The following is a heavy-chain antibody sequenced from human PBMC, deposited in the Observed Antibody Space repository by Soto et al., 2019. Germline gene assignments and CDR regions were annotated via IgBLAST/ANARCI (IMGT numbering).Heavy chain of an antibody. CDR3: AKGDRVSIAAAGTDYYYGMDV. D-gene: IGHD6-13*01. Sequence: PGGSLRLSCAASGFTFRTYGMHWVRQAPGKGLEWVAVISYYGSDEYYADSVKGRFTISRDNAKNSLYLQMNSLRAEDTALYYCAKGDRVSIAAAGTDYYYGMDVWGQGTTVTVSS. CDR2: ISYYGSDE. J-gene: IGHJ6*02. V-gene: IGHV3-30*18. CDR1: GFTFRTYG.